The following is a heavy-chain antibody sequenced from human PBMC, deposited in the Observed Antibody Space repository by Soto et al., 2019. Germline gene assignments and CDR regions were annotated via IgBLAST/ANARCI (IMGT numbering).Heavy chain of an antibody. J-gene: IGHJ6*03. Sequence: SETLSLTCAVYGGSFSGYYWSWIRQPPGKGLEWIGEINHSGSTNYNPSLKSRVTISVDTSKNQFSLKLSSVTAADTAVYYCARGASLRFGVVPRYYYYYMDVWGKGTTVTVSS. D-gene: IGHD3-3*01. CDR3: ARGASLRFGVVPRYYYYYMDV. CDR2: INHSGST. CDR1: GGSFSGYY. V-gene: IGHV4-34*01.